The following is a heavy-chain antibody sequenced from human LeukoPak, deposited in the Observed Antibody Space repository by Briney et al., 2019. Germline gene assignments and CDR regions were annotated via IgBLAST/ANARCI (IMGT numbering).Heavy chain of an antibody. J-gene: IGHJ4*02. CDR2: IKQDGSEK. CDR1: GFTFSSYW. CDR3: ARGIEDIVVVVADGMYYFDY. V-gene: IGHV3-7*05. D-gene: IGHD2-15*01. Sequence: GGSLRLSRAASGFTFSSYWMSWVRQAPGKGLEWVANIKQDGSEKYYVDSVKGRCTIARDNAKHSLYLQMNSLRAEDTAVYYCARGIEDIVVVVADGMYYFDYWGQGTLVSVSS.